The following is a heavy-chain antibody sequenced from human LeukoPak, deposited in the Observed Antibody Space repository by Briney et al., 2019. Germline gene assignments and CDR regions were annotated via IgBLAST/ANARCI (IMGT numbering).Heavy chain of an antibody. CDR2: IYSSGST. V-gene: IGHV4-4*07. Sequence: PSETLSLTCTVSGGSISSYYWSWIRQPAGKGLEWIGRIYSSGSTDYNPSLKSRVTMSVDTSKNKFSLKLSAVTASDTAVYYCARAGRGNWYYYYYMDVWGKGTTVTISS. J-gene: IGHJ6*03. CDR1: GGSISSYY. D-gene: IGHD4-23*01. CDR3: ARAGRGNWYYYYYMDV.